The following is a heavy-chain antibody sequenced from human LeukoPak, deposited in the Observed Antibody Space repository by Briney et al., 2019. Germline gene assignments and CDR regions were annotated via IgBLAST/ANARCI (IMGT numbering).Heavy chain of an antibody. Sequence: PGGSLRLSCAASGFTFSSYWMGWVRQAPGKGLEWVANIKQDGSEKYYVDSVKGRFTISRDNAKNSLYLQMNSLRAEDTAVYYCARAPLSGFLEWLSHYFDYWGQGTLVTVSS. V-gene: IGHV3-7*01. CDR1: GFTFSSYW. CDR3: ARAPLSGFLEWLSHYFDY. J-gene: IGHJ4*02. CDR2: IKQDGSEK. D-gene: IGHD3-3*01.